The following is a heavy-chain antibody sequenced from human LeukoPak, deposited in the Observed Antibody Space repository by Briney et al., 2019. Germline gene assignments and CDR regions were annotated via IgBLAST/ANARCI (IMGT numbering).Heavy chain of an antibody. CDR2: MFYSGNS. Sequence: PSETLSLTCTVSGASVNTYYWSWIRQPPGKGLEWIGYMFYSGNSNYSPSLKSRVTISVDTSKNQFSLRLSSVTAADTAVYYCARVGRSGYYDFDYWGQGTLVTVSS. CDR1: GASVNTYY. J-gene: IGHJ4*02. V-gene: IGHV4-59*08. CDR3: ARVGRSGYYDFDY. D-gene: IGHD3-22*01.